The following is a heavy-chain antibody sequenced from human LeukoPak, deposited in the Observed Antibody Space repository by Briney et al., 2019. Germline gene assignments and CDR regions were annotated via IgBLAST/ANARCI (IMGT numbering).Heavy chain of an antibody. CDR1: GFSYSIHA. V-gene: IGHV3-30*18. Sequence: GGSLRLSCAASGFSYSIHAMHWVRRAPGKGLEFVAVISYDGNNKYYEDSVKGRFTISRDNSKNTLYLQVNSLRAEDTAVYYCANIPPATVTPYYFQYWGPGTLVTVSS. J-gene: IGHJ4*02. CDR3: ANIPPATVTPYYFQY. D-gene: IGHD4-17*01. CDR2: ISYDGNNK.